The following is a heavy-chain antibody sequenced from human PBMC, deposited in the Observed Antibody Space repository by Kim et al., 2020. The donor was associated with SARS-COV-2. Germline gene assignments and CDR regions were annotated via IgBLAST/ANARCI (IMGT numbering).Heavy chain of an antibody. J-gene: IGHJ4*02. CDR3: ARGADDYVGGGVDY. V-gene: IGHV4-34*01. Sequence: PSLKSRVTISVDTAKNRFAQKLSSVTAADTAVDYCARGADDYVGGGVDYWGQGTLVTVSS. D-gene: IGHD3-16*01.